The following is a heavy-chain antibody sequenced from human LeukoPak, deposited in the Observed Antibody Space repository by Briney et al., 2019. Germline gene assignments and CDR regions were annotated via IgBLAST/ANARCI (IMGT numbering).Heavy chain of an antibody. CDR3: ARHYIAVADPYYYYYMDV. J-gene: IGHJ6*03. D-gene: IGHD6-19*01. V-gene: IGHV1-58*01. CDR1: GFTFTSSA. Sequence: SVKVSCKASGFTFTSSAVQWVRQARGQRLEWIGWIVVGSGNTNCAQKFQERVTITRDMSTSTAYMELSRLRSDDTAVYYCARHYIAVADPYYYYYMDVWGKGTTVTVSS. CDR2: IVVGSGNT.